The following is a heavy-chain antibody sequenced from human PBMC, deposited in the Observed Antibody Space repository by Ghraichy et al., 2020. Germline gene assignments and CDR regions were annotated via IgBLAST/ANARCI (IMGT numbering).Heavy chain of an antibody. D-gene: IGHD3-3*01. Sequence: SETLSLTCTVSGGSISSYYWSWIRQPAGKGLEWIGRIYTSGSTNYNPSLKSRVTMSVDTSKNQFSLKLSSVTAADTAVYYCARIDSYDFWSGYYTIDYWGQGTLVTVSS. CDR1: GGSISSYY. V-gene: IGHV4-4*07. J-gene: IGHJ4*02. CDR3: ARIDSYDFWSGYYTIDY. CDR2: IYTSGST.